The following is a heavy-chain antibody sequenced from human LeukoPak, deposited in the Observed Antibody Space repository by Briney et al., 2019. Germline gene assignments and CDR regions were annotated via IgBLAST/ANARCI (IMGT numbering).Heavy chain of an antibody. Sequence: SETLSLTCTVSGGSISSYYWSWIRQPPGKGLEWIGYIYYSGSTNYNPSLKSRDTISVDTSKNQFSLKLSSVTAADTAVYYCAREGHSGSYQYWGQGTLVTASS. J-gene: IGHJ4*02. D-gene: IGHD1-26*01. CDR1: GGSISSYY. V-gene: IGHV4-59*01. CDR2: IYYSGST. CDR3: AREGHSGSYQY.